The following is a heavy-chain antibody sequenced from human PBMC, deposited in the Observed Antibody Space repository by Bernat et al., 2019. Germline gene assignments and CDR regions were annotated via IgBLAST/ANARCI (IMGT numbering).Heavy chain of an antibody. CDR2: ISWNSGSI. Sequence: EVQLGESGGGLVQPGRSLRLSCAASGFTFDDYAMHWVRQAPGKGLGWVSGISWNSGSIGYADSVKGRFTISRDNAKNSLYLQMNSLRAEDTALYYCAKDTGSSTSSLSYMDVWGKGTTVTVSS. CDR3: AKDTGSSTSSLSYMDV. D-gene: IGHD2-2*01. CDR1: GFTFDDYA. J-gene: IGHJ6*03. V-gene: IGHV3-9*01.